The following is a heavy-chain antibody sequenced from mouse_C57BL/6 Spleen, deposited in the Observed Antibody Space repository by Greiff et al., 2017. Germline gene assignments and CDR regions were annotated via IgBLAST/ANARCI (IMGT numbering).Heavy chain of an antibody. CDR3: ARDYGSFDY. V-gene: IGHV5-4*01. Sequence: EVQLVESGGGLVKPGGSLKLSCAASGFTFSSYAMSWVRQTPEKRLEWVATISDGGSYTYYPDNVKGRFTISRDNAKNNLYLQMSHLKSEDTAMYYCARDYGSFDYWGQGTTLTVSS. D-gene: IGHD1-1*01. CDR2: ISDGGSYT. J-gene: IGHJ2*01. CDR1: GFTFSSYA.